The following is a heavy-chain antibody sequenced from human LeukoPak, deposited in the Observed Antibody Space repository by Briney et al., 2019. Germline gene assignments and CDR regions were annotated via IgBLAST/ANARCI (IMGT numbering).Heavy chain of an antibody. D-gene: IGHD2-15*01. J-gene: IGHJ4*02. CDR1: GGSFSRYG. Sequence: SAVTVSCMSCGGSFSRYGSSWVRQAPGQGLEWMGGIIPIFGTANYAQKFQGRVTITAEKYTSTAYMELSSLRSEDTAVYYCARVAGYCSGGSCNSDYWGQGTLVTVS. CDR2: IIPIFGTA. V-gene: IGHV1-69*06. CDR3: ARVAGYCSGGSCNSDY.